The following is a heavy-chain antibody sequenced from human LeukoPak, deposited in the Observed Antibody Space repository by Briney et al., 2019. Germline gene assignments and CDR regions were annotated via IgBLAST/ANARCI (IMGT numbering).Heavy chain of an antibody. CDR1: GFTFSSYS. CDR3: ARDYSD. V-gene: IGHV3-53*01. CDR2: IYSGGST. Sequence: PGGSLRLSCAASGFTFSSYSMNWVRQAPGKGLEWDSVIYSGGSTDYADSVKGRFTISRDNSKNTLYLQMNSPRAEDTAVYYCARDYSDWGQGTLVTVSS. D-gene: IGHD2-15*01. J-gene: IGHJ4*02.